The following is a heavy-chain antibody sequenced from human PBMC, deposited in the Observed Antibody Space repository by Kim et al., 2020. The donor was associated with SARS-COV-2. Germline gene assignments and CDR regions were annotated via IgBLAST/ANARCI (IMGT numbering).Heavy chain of an antibody. CDR3: AFKSFNAFDI. Sequence: TANYAPKVQGRVTITADESTSTAYMELSSLRSEDTAVYYCAFKSFNAFDIWGQGTMVTVSS. J-gene: IGHJ3*02. V-gene: IGHV1-69*01. D-gene: IGHD3-16*01. CDR2: TA.